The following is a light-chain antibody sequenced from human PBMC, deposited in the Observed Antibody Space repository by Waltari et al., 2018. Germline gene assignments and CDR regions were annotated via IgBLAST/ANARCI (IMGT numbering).Light chain of an antibody. V-gene: IGKV1-27*01. CDR3: QKYNNSPWT. J-gene: IGKJ1*01. CDR1: HDITNY. CDR2: AAS. Sequence: DIQMTQSPSSLSASIGDRVTITCRASHDITNYLAWFQQKPGKVPMLLIYAASTLESGVPYRFSGSGSGTLFTLTINGLQPEDVATYYCQKYNNSPWTFGPGTRVDIK.